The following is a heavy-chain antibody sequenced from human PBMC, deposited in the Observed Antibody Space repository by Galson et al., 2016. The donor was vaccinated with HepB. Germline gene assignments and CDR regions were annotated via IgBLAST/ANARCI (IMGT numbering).Heavy chain of an antibody. CDR2: ISGGGGST. D-gene: IGHD2-15*01. CDR3: AKSRAATSWGMDV. CDR1: GFTFSDYA. V-gene: IGHV3-23*01. Sequence: SLRLSCAASGFTFSDYAMTWVRQAPGKGLEWVSAISGGGGSTYYADSVKGRFTISRDNSKNTLFVQMNSLRADDTAVYYCAKSRAATSWGMDVWGQGTTVTVSS. J-gene: IGHJ6*02.